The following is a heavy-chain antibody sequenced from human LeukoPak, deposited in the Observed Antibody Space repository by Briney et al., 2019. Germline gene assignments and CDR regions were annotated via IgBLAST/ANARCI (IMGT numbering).Heavy chain of an antibody. CDR2: ISVHNGNT. J-gene: IGHJ4*02. D-gene: IGHD6-19*01. Sequence: GASVNVSCKASGYIFTNYGISWVRQAPGQGLEWMGWISVHNGNTRNSQKVQGRITMTADTSSTTAYMELRSLRFDDTAVYFCARDTASGWYYFDSWGQGTLVTVSP. CDR3: ARDTASGWYYFDS. CDR1: GYIFTNYG. V-gene: IGHV1-18*01.